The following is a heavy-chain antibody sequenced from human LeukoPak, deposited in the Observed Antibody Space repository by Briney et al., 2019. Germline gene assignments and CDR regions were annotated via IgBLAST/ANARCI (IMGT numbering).Heavy chain of an antibody. J-gene: IGHJ5*02. CDR1: GYTFTGYH. V-gene: IGHV1-2*02. D-gene: IGHD3-10*01. Sequence: ASAKVSCKASGYTFTGYHMHWVRQAPGQGLEWMGWINPNSGGTNYQGRVTMTRDTSISTAYMELSKLRSDDTAVYYCARSYYGSGSYSHGNWFDPWGQGTLVTVSS. CDR3: ARSYYGSGSYSHGNWFDP. CDR2: INPNSGGT.